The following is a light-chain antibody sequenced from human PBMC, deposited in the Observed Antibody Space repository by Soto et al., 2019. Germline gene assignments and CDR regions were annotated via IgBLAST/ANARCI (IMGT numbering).Light chain of an antibody. J-gene: IGKJ1*01. Sequence: EIVMTQSPATLSVSPGERATLSCRASQSISSSLAWYQHKPGQAPRLLIYGASTRATGIPARFSGSGSGTEFTLTIHRLQSEDFAVYYCQPYNNWPRTFGQGTKVDI. CDR1: QSISSS. V-gene: IGKV3-15*01. CDR3: QPYNNWPRT. CDR2: GAS.